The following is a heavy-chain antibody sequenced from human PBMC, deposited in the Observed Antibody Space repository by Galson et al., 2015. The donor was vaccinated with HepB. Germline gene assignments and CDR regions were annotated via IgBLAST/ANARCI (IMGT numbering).Heavy chain of an antibody. CDR2: ISSSSSGR. V-gene: IGHV3-48*02. J-gene: IGHJ4*02. CDR1: GFAFNIYS. D-gene: IGHD3-9*01. CDR3: ARETGFYPDY. Sequence: SLRLSCAASGFAFNIYSTNWVRQAPGKGLEWVSYISSSSSGRYYADSVKGRFTISRDNAKNSLYLQMDSLGDEDTAVYYCARETGFYPDYWGQGTLVTVSS.